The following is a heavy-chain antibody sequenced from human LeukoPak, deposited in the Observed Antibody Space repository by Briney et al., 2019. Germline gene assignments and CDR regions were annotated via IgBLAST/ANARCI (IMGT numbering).Heavy chain of an antibody. CDR3: TRSTPYYYDSSGYYQNFVY. V-gene: IGHV3-23*01. J-gene: IGHJ4*02. Sequence: GGSLRLSCAASGFTFSSYAMSWVRQAPGKGLEWVSAISGSGGSTYYADSVKGRFTISRNNSKNTLYLQMNSLRAEDTAVYYCTRSTPYYYDSSGYYQNFVYWGQGTLVTVSS. D-gene: IGHD3-22*01. CDR2: ISGSGGST. CDR1: GFTFSSYA.